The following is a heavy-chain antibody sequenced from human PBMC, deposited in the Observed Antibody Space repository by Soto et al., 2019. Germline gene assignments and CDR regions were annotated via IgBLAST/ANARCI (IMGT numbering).Heavy chain of an antibody. CDR2: SSDKGNSYST. D-gene: IGHD1-26*01. CDR1: GFTFSDYY. V-gene: IGHV3-72*01. J-gene: IGHJ4*02. CDR3: TRSIVGTTSSDY. Sequence: EVQLVESGGGLVQPGGSLRLSCAGSGFTFSDYYIDWVRQAPGKGLEWVGRSSDKGNSYSTDYAASVKGRFTVSRDASKNSLYLQMNSLKTEDTALYYCTRSIVGTTSSDYWGQGTLVTVSS.